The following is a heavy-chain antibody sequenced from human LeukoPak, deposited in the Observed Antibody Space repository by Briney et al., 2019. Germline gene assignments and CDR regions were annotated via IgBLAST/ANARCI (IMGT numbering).Heavy chain of an antibody. CDR2: IESGGST. CDR3: ARVGSYYDMDV. V-gene: IGHV3-53*01. Sequence: GGSLRLSCAASGLIVSYNYISWVRQAPGKGLEWVSVIESGGSTYYADSVKGRFTVSRDNFQNTLYLQMNSLRAEDTAVYYCARVGSYYDMDVWGQGTTVTVSS. D-gene: IGHD3-10*01. CDR1: GLIVSYNY. J-gene: IGHJ6*02.